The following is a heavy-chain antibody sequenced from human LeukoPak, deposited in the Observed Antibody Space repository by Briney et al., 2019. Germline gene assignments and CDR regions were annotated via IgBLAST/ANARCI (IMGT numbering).Heavy chain of an antibody. Sequence: GGSLRLSCAASGFTFSSYGMHWVRQAPGKGLEWVAFIRYDGSNKYYADSVKGRFTISRDNSKNTLYLQMNSLRAEDTAVYYCAKDSRPGGYYYYMDVWGKGTTVTVSS. J-gene: IGHJ6*03. CDR2: IRYDGSNK. CDR1: GFTFSSYG. CDR3: AKDSRPGGYYYYMDV. D-gene: IGHD3-10*01. V-gene: IGHV3-30*02.